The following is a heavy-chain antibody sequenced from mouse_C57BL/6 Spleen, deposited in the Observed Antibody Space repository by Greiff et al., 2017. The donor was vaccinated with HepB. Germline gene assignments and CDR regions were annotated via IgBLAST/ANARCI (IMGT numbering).Heavy chain of an antibody. CDR1: GYSFTGYY. CDR3: ARWDGSSPDY. D-gene: IGHD1-1*01. J-gene: IGHJ2*01. V-gene: IGHV1-42*01. Sequence: EVQVVESGPELVKPGASVKISCKASGYSFTGYYMNWVKQSPEKSLEWIGEINPSTGGTTYNQKFKAKATLTVDKSSSTAYMQLKSLTSEDSAVYYCARWDGSSPDYWGQGTTLTVSS. CDR2: INPSTGGT.